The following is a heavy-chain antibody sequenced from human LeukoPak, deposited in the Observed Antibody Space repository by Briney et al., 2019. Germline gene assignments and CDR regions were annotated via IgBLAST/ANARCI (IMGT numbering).Heavy chain of an antibody. CDR1: GYTFTDYY. CDR3: ARVKRLPGIDAFDI. Sequence: ASVKISCKVSGYTFTDYYMHWVQQAPGRGLEWMGGIIPIFGTANYAQKFQGRVTITTDESTSTAYMELSSLRSEDTAVYYCARVKRLPGIDAFDIWGQGTMVTVSS. CDR2: IIPIFGTA. J-gene: IGHJ3*02. V-gene: IGHV1-69*05. D-gene: IGHD2-2*01.